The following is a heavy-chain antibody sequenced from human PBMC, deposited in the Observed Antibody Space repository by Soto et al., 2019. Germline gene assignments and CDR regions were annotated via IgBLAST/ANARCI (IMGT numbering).Heavy chain of an antibody. V-gene: IGHV1-24*01. Sequence: ASVKVSCKVSGYTLTELSMHWVRQAPGKGLEWMGGFDPEDGNTGYAQKFQGRVTMTRNTSISTAYMELSSLRSEDTAVYYCARRGYYYDSSGPVGAFDIWGQGTMVTVSS. CDR2: FDPEDGNT. J-gene: IGHJ3*02. D-gene: IGHD3-22*01. CDR1: GYTLTELS. CDR3: ARRGYYYDSSGPVGAFDI.